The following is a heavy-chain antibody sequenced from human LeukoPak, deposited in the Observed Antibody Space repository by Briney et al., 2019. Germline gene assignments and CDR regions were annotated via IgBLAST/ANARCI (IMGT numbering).Heavy chain of an antibody. V-gene: IGHV3-23*01. CDR2: ISPGGGST. J-gene: IGHJ6*03. D-gene: IGHD4-11*01. CDR1: GLTFSSYA. Sequence: AGGSLRLSCAASGLTFSSYAMSWVRQVPGKGLEWVSAISPGGGSTYYADSVKGRFTISRDNSKNTLYLQMNSLRAEDTAIYYCAKRYSNYYMDVWGKGTTVTVSS. CDR3: AKRYSNYYMDV.